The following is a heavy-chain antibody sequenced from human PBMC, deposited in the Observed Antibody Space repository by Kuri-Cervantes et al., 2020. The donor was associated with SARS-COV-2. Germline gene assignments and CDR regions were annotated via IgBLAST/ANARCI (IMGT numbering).Heavy chain of an antibody. V-gene: IGHV4-39*07. J-gene: IGHJ4*02. CDR3: ARRLKDGPPDY. CDR2: IYHSGST. Sequence: GSLRLSCTVSGGSISSSSYYWGWIRQPPGKGLDWIGSIYHSGSTYYNPSLKSRVTISVDTSKNQFSLKLSSVTAADTAVYYCARRLKDGPPDYWGQGTLVTVSS. CDR1: GGSISSSSYY.